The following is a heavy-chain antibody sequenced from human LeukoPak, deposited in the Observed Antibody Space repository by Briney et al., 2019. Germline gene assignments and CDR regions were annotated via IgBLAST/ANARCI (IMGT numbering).Heavy chain of an antibody. V-gene: IGHV4-30-4*08. CDR2: IYYSGST. CDR3: ARARGRLYYDFWSGYYY. D-gene: IGHD3-3*01. J-gene: IGHJ4*02. Sequence: SETLSLTCTVSGGSISSGDYYWSWIRQPPGKGLEWIGYIYYSGSTYYNPSLKSRVTISVDTSKNQFSLKLSSVTAADTAVYYCARARGRLYYDFWSGYYYWGQGTLVTVSS. CDR1: GGSISSGDYY.